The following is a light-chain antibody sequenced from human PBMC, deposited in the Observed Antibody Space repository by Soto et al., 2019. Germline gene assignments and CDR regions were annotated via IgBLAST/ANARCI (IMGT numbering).Light chain of an antibody. V-gene: IGKV3-20*01. CDR2: GAS. CDR1: QSVSSSY. Sequence: EIVLTQSPGTLSLSPGERATLSCRASQSVSSSYFAWYQQKPGQAPRLLIHGASSRATGIPDRFSGSGSGTDFTLTISRLEPEDFAVYYCQQYVSSPYTFGQGTQLEIK. J-gene: IGKJ2*01. CDR3: QQYVSSPYT.